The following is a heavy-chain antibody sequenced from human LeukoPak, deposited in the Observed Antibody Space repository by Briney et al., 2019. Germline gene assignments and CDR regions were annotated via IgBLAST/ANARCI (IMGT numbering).Heavy chain of an antibody. CDR1: GFTFSSYE. CDR3: ARGLSVYARTLYYFDS. Sequence: PGGSLRLSCAASGFTFSSYEMNWVRQAPGKGLEWVPYISTSGRTIYYADSVKGRFTISRDNAQNSLYLQMNSLRAEDTAVYYCARGLSVYARTLYYFDSWGQGTLVTVSS. J-gene: IGHJ4*02. D-gene: IGHD2-8*01. V-gene: IGHV3-48*03. CDR2: ISTSGRTI.